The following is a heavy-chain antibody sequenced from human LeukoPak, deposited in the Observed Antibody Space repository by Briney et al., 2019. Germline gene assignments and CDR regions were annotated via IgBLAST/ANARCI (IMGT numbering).Heavy chain of an antibody. D-gene: IGHD2-2*01. CDR3: AREGSGIVVVPAATGGWFDP. V-gene: IGHV4-59*01. CDR2: IYYSGST. Sequence: SETLSLTCTVSGGSISSYYWSWIRQPPGKGLEWIGYIYYSGSTNYNPSLKSRVTISVDTSKNQFSLKLSSVTAADTAVYYCAREGSGIVVVPAATGGWFDPWGQGTLVTVSS. CDR1: GGSISSYY. J-gene: IGHJ5*02.